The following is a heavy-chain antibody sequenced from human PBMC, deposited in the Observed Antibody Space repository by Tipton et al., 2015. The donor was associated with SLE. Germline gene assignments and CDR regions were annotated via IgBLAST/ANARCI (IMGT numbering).Heavy chain of an antibody. J-gene: IGHJ6*03. D-gene: IGHD3-3*01. V-gene: IGHV4-34*01. CDR2: INHSGST. Sequence: LRLSCAVYGGSFSGYYWSWIRQPPGKGLEWIGEINHSGSTNYNPSLKSRVTISVDTSKNQFSLKLSSVTAADTAVYYCAKDQSYYDFWSGYYDMDVWGKGTMVTVSS. CDR3: AKDQSYYDFWSGYYDMDV. CDR1: GGSFSGYY.